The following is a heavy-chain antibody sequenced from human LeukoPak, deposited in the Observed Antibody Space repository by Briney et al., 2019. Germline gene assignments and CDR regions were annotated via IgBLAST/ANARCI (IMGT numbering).Heavy chain of an antibody. CDR2: ISSRSSII. V-gene: IGHV3-48*03. D-gene: IGHD6-13*01. J-gene: IGHJ3*01. CDR1: GFTFSSFE. CDR3: ARVRIAGSRGPFDF. Sequence: GGSLRLSCAASGFTFSSFEMNWVRQAPGKGLEWVSYISSRSSIIYYADSVKGRFTISRDNAKNSLYLHMSSLTAEDTAMYYCARVRIAGSRGPFDFWGQGTMVTVSS.